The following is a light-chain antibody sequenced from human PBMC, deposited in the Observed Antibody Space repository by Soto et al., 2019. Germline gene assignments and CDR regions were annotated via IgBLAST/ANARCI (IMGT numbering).Light chain of an antibody. CDR3: QQYYSTPWT. CDR2: LAS. Sequence: DIVMTQSPDSLAVSLGERATINCKSRQSVLYSSNNKNYLGWYQQKPGQTPKLLIYLASTRESGVPDRFSGSGSGTDFTLTISSLQAEDVAGYYCQQYYSTPWTFGQGTKVEIK. J-gene: IGKJ1*01. V-gene: IGKV4-1*01. CDR1: QSVLYSSNNKNY.